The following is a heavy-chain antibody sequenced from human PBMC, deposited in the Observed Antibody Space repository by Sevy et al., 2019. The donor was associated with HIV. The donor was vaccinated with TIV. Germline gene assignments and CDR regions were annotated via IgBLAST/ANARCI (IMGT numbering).Heavy chain of an antibody. CDR1: GFTFSSYA. V-gene: IGHV3-30*04. J-gene: IGHJ6*02. CDR3: ARDRYCSSTSCYHYGMDV. CDR2: ISYDGSNK. Sequence: GGSLRLSCAASGFTFSSYAMHWVRQAPGKGLEWVAVISYDGSNKYYADSVKGRFTISRENSKNTLYLQMNSLRAEDTAVYYCARDRYCSSTSCYHYGMDVWGQGTTVTVSS. D-gene: IGHD2-2*01.